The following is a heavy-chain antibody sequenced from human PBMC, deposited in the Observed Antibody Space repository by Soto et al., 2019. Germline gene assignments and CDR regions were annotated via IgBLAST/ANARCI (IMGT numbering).Heavy chain of an antibody. CDR1: GASISSSPYA. CDR2: IDYGGTI. J-gene: IGHJ6*03. Sequence: SETLSLTCNASGASISSSPYAWGWIRQSAGKGLEWIGTIDYGGTIYYNPSLKSRITISLDTSKNQISLRLSSVTAADTAVYYCARHGYCSGGSCYPEYYYYYYMDVWGKGTTVTVAS. D-gene: IGHD2-15*01. CDR3: ARHGYCSGGSCYPEYYYYYYMDV. V-gene: IGHV4-39*01.